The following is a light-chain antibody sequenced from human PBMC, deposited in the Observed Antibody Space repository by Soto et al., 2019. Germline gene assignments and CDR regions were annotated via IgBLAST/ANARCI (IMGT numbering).Light chain of an antibody. CDR3: HVWDISGDQVV. CDR1: NIGSKS. J-gene: IGLJ2*01. Sequence: SYELTQPPSVSVAPGQTATFPCGPENIGSKSVHWYQKKPGQAPLLVVFADSDRPPGIPARFSAFNSGNTAILTISMVEDGDEADYYCHVWDISGDQVVFGGGTKLTVL. V-gene: IGLV3-21*02. CDR2: ADS.